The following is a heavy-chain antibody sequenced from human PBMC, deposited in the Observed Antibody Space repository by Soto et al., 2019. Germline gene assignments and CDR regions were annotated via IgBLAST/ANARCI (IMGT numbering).Heavy chain of an antibody. CDR1: GFAFSAYW. CDR2: IRQDGNEI. CDR3: ARAGRSAWPDYNWLDP. D-gene: IGHD3-3*01. J-gene: IGHJ5*02. V-gene: IGHV3-7*05. Sequence: GGSLRLSCAASGFAFSAYWMTWVRQAPGKGLEWVANIRQDGNEIHYVGSVEGRFTISRDNAKNSLYLQMNSLRADDTAVYYCARAGRSAWPDYNWLDPWGQGTLVTVSS.